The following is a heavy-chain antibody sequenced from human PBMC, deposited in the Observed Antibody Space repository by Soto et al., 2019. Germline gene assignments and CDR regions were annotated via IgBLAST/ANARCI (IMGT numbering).Heavy chain of an antibody. CDR2: INAGNGNT. CDR1: GYTFTSYA. Sequence: GASVKVSCKASGYTFTSYAMHWVRQALGQRLEWMGWINAGNGNTKYSQKFQGRVTITRDTSASTAYMELSSLRSEDTAVYYCARDKNRYSSGWFDYWGQGTLVTVSS. CDR3: ARDKNRYSSGWFDY. V-gene: IGHV1-3*01. D-gene: IGHD6-19*01. J-gene: IGHJ4*02.